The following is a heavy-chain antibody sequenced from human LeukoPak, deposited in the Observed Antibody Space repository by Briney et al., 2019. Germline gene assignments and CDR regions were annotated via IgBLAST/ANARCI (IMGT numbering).Heavy chain of an antibody. Sequence: GRSLRLSCAASGFTFSSYGMHGVRQAPGKGLEWVAVICYDGSNKYYADSVKGRFTISRDNSKNTLYLQMNSLRAEDTAVYYCAKPVGYCSGGSCYRSWAFAIWGQGTMVTVSS. CDR3: AKPVGYCSGGSCYRSWAFAI. J-gene: IGHJ3*02. CDR1: GFTFSSYG. CDR2: ICYDGSNK. D-gene: IGHD2-15*01. V-gene: IGHV3-30*18.